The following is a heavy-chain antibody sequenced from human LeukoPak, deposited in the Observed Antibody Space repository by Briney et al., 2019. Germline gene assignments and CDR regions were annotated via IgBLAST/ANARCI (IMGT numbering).Heavy chain of an antibody. CDR1: VFTFSSYA. CDR2: ISGSAGNT. D-gene: IGHD6-6*01. CDR3: AKDSSSSNYYYGMDV. V-gene: IGHV3-23*01. J-gene: IGHJ6*02. Sequence: GGSLRLSCAASVFTFSSYAMNWVRQAPGKGLEWVSTISGSAGNTYYGDSVKGRFTISRDNSKNMLFLQMNSLRAADTAVYYCAKDSSSSNYYYGMDVWGQGTTVTVSS.